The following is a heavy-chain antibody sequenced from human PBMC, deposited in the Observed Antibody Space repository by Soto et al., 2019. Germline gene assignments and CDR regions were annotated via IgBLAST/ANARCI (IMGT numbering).Heavy chain of an antibody. J-gene: IGHJ4*02. CDR2: IKSKTDGGTT. CDR3: TTGDDFWSGYYML. V-gene: IGHV3-15*07. Sequence: GGSLRLSCAASGFTFSNAWMNWVRQAPGKGLEWVGRIKSKTDGGTTDYAAPVKGRFTISRDDSKNTLYLQMNSLKTEDTAVYYCTTGDDFWSGYYMLWGQGTLVTVSS. CDR1: GFTFSNAW. D-gene: IGHD3-3*01.